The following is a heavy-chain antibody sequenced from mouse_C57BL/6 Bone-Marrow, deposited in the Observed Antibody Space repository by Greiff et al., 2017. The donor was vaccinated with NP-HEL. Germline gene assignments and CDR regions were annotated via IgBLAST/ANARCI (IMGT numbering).Heavy chain of an antibody. CDR1: GYTFTDYY. CDR3: AREGRYSNLYWYFDV. J-gene: IGHJ1*03. D-gene: IGHD2-5*01. CDR2: INPYNGGT. Sequence: VQLKESGPVLVKPGASVKMSCKASGYTFTDYYMNWVKQSHGKSLEWIGVINPYNGGTSYNQKFKGKATLTVDKSSSTAYMELNSLTSEDSAVYYCAREGRYSNLYWYFDVWGTGTTVTVSS. V-gene: IGHV1-19*01.